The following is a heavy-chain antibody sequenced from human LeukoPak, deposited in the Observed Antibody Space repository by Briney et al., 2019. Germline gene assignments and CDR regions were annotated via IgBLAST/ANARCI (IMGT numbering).Heavy chain of an antibody. CDR2: IYYSGST. D-gene: IGHD1-7*01. Sequence: SETLSLTCTVSGGSISSGSYYWGWIRQPPGKGPEWIGYIYYSGSTNYNPSLKSRVTISVDRSKNQFSLKLSSVTAVDTAVYYCARVGLELLVGYFDYWGQGTLVTVSS. CDR1: GGSISSGSYY. V-gene: IGHV4-61*05. CDR3: ARVGLELLVGYFDY. J-gene: IGHJ4*02.